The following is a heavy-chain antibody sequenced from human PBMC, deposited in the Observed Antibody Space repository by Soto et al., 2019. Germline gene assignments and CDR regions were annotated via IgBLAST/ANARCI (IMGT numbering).Heavy chain of an antibody. Sequence: QVQLVESGGGVVQPGRSLRLSCAASGFTFSSYGMQWVRQAPGKGLEWVAVIWYDGSNKYYADSVKGRFTISRDNSKNTLYLQMNSLRAEDTAVYYCARAGQQLGNWYFDLWGRGTLVTVSS. CDR3: ARAGQQLGNWYFDL. D-gene: IGHD6-13*01. CDR2: IWYDGSNK. V-gene: IGHV3-33*01. J-gene: IGHJ2*01. CDR1: GFTFSSYG.